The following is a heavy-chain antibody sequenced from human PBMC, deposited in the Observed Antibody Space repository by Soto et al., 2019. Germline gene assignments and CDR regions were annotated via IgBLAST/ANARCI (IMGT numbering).Heavy chain of an antibody. D-gene: IGHD6-13*01. CDR3: ARDGQQLAPYAMDV. Sequence: QVQLVESGGNMVQPGRSLRLSCGASGFTFGNNAMHWVRHAAGKGPEWVAQIWFDGNNKYYTHSVKGRFTISRDNLKNTVYLQMDSLRADDTAVYYFARDGQQLAPYAMDVWGQGTTVIVSS. V-gene: IGHV3-33*01. J-gene: IGHJ6*02. CDR2: IWFDGNNK. CDR1: GFTFGNNA.